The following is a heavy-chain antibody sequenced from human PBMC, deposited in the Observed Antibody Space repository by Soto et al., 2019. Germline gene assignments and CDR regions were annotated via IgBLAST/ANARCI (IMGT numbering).Heavy chain of an antibody. CDR3: ARERGGYGLFDS. CDR1: GGAIINAAYS. Sequence: PSETLSLTCTVSGGAIINAAYSLVCMRQPPGKGLEWIGYIYPSGMPFYNPSLRSRVTISIDRSNDQFSLNLKSVTAADTAVYYCARERGGYGLFDSWGQGTLVTVSS. CDR2: IYPSGMP. D-gene: IGHD5-18*01. V-gene: IGHV4-30-2*01. J-gene: IGHJ4*02.